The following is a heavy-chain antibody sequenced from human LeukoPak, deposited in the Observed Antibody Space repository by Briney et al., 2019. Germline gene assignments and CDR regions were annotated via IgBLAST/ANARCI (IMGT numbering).Heavy chain of an antibody. CDR2: ISAYNGNT. D-gene: IGHD4-17*01. J-gene: IGHJ4*02. V-gene: IGHV1-18*04. CDR1: GYTFTAYY. Sequence: GASVKVSCKASGYTFTAYYMHWVRQAPGQGLEWMGWISAYNGNTNYAQKLQGRVTMTTDTSTSTAYMELRSLRSDDTAVYYCASYAVTTGFPLWGQGTLVTVSS. CDR3: ASYAVTTGFPL.